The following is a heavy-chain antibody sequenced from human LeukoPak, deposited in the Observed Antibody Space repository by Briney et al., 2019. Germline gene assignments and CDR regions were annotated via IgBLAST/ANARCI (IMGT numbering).Heavy chain of an antibody. Sequence: GGSLRLSCAASGFTFNTFNMNWVRQAPGKGLEWVSSITSGGDYIYYADSVKGRFTISRDNSKNTLYLQMNSLRAEDTAVYYCATEIGYSADYWGQGTLVTVSS. CDR3: ATEIGYSADY. CDR2: ITSGGDYI. D-gene: IGHD2-15*01. J-gene: IGHJ4*02. CDR1: GFTFNTFN. V-gene: IGHV3-21*01.